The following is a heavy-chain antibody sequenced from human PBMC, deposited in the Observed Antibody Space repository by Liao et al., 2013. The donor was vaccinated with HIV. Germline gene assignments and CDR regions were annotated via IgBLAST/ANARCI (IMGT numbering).Heavy chain of an antibody. J-gene: IGHJ3*01. CDR3: AARITISGIAIPHALDV. D-gene: IGHD2-21*01. V-gene: IGHV4-34*02. CDR2: INHRGKS. Sequence: QVQLQQWGAGLLKPSETLSLTCAVHGGPFNTYYWTWIRQAPGKGPEWIGQINHRGKSNYHPSLGSRVTMSVDTSQNQFSLSLTSMTAADTAVYYCAARITISGIAIPHALDVWGQGTLVAVSS. CDR1: GGPFNTYY.